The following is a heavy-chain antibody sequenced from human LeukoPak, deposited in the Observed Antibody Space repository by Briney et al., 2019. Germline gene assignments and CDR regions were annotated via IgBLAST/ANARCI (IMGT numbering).Heavy chain of an antibody. CDR2: MNPNSGNT. Sequence: ASVKVSCKASGYTFTSYDINWVRQATGQGLEWMGWMNPNSGNTGYAQKFQGRVTMTRNTSISTAYMELSSLRSEDTAVYYCARGSVGGYDWHYYYYGMDVWAKGPRSPSP. CDR3: ARGSVGGYDWHYYYYGMDV. J-gene: IGHJ6*02. CDR1: GYTFTSYD. V-gene: IGHV1-8*01. D-gene: IGHD5-12*01.